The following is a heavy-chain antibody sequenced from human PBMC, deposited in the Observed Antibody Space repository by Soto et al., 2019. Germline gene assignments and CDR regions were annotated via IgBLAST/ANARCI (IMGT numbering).Heavy chain of an antibody. CDR1: GFIFSTYS. CDR3: TRAISGGPFDY. Sequence: EVQLVESGGGLVKPGGSLRLSCAASGFIFSTYSMNWVRQTPGKGLEWVSSISRSSDHMYYADSVRGRFTISRDNAKNSLFLQMNSLRVEDTAVYYCTRAISGGPFDYWGQGALVTVSS. J-gene: IGHJ4*02. D-gene: IGHD2-15*01. V-gene: IGHV3-21*01. CDR2: ISRSSDHM.